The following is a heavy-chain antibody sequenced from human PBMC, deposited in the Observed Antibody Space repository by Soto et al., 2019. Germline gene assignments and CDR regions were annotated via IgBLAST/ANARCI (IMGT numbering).Heavy chain of an antibody. CDR3: ASGRSITMIVVVPFDI. J-gene: IGHJ3*02. CDR1: GFTFSSYA. Sequence: PGGSLRLSCAASGFTFSSYAMNWVRQAPGKGLEWVSGISGSGGSTYYADSVKGRFTISRDNSKNTLYLQMNSLRAEDTAVYYCASGRSITMIVVVPFDIWGQGTMVTVSS. CDR2: ISGSGGST. V-gene: IGHV3-23*01. D-gene: IGHD3-22*01.